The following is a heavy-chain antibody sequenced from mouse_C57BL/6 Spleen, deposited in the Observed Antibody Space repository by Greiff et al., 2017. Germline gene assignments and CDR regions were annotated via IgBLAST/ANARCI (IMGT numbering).Heavy chain of an antibody. CDR2: IDPENGDT. J-gene: IGHJ3*01. D-gene: IGHD1-1*01. V-gene: IGHV14-4*01. Sequence: EVQLVESGAELVRPGASVKLSCTASGFNIKDDYMHWVKQRPEQGLEWIGWIDPENGDTEYASKFQGKATITADTSSNTAYLQLSSLTSEDTAVYYCTVTTVAYWGQGTLVTVSA. CDR3: TVTTVAY. CDR1: GFNIKDDY.